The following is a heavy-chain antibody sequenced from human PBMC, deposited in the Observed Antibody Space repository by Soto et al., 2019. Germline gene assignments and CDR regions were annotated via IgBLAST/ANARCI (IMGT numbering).Heavy chain of an antibody. V-gene: IGHV3-21*01. CDR1: VFTFSSYS. J-gene: IGHJ4*02. Sequence: GGSLRLSCAASVFTFSSYSMNWVRQAPGKGLEWVSSISSSSSYIYYADSVKGRFTISRDNAKNSLYLQMNSLRAEDTAVYYCARDRFLELSFDYWGQGTLVTVSS. CDR3: ARDRFLELSFDY. D-gene: IGHD1-7*01. CDR2: ISSSSSYI.